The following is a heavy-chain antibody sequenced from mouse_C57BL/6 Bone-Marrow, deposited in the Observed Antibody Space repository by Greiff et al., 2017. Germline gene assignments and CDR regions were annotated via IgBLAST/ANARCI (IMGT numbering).Heavy chain of an antibody. Sequence: EVQLVESGTELARPGASVKMSCKTSGYTFTSYWMHWVKQRPGQGLEWIGAIYPGNSDTSYNQKFKGKAKLTAVTSASTAYMELSILTNEDSAVYCCTRNYKGYYAMDDWGQGTSVTVSS. CDR3: TRNYKGYYAMDD. J-gene: IGHJ4*01. CDR2: IYPGNSDT. D-gene: IGHD2-12*01. V-gene: IGHV1-5*01. CDR1: GYTFTSYW.